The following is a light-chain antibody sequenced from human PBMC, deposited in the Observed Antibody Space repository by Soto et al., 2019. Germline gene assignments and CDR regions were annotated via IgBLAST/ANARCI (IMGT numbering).Light chain of an antibody. V-gene: IGLV1-40*01. CDR3: QCYRV. Sequence: QSVLTQPPSVSGAPGQRVTISCTGSSSNIGAGYDVHWYQQLPGTAPKLLIYGNSNRPSGVPDRFSGSKSGTSASLAITGLQAEDEADYYCQCYRVFGGGTQLTVL. CDR1: SSNIGAGYD. CDR2: GNS. J-gene: IGLJ2*01.